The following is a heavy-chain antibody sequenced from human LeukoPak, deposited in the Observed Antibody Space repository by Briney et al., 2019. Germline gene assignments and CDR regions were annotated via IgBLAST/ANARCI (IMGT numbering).Heavy chain of an antibody. CDR2: IGGSGRTI. CDR1: GLTFSSHE. J-gene: IGHJ4*02. Sequence: GGSLRRSCAASGLTFSSHEMNWVRQAPGKGQGGVSYIGGSGRTIYSAGSVNGRYTISRDNAKASLFLQLNTMRAEDTAVYYCAGSVPHGYFYSWGQGTLVTVSS. V-gene: IGHV3-48*03. CDR3: AGSVPHGYFYS.